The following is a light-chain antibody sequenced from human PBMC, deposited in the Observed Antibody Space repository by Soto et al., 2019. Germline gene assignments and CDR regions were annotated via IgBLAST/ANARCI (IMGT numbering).Light chain of an antibody. J-gene: IGLJ1*01. CDR1: SSDVGGYNY. V-gene: IGLV2-14*01. CDR3: RSYTSSSTLEV. Sequence: QSVLTQPASVSGSPGQSITISCTGTSSDVGGYNYVSWYQQHPGKAPKLMIYDVSNRPSGVSNRFSGSKSGNTASLTISGLQAEDEADYYRRSYTSSSTLEVFGTGTKVTVL. CDR2: DVS.